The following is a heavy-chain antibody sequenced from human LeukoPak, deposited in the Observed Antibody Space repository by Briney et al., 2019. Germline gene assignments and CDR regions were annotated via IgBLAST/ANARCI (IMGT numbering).Heavy chain of an antibody. CDR3: ARWKMELERNAFDF. Sequence: GGSLRLSCAASGFTFRTYWMSWIRQAPGNEPEWVADINQDGSEEYYLQSVQGRFTVSRDNAQNAVCLQMTYLRADDTAVYYCARWKMELERNAFDFWGQGTVVTVSS. D-gene: IGHD1-26*01. V-gene: IGHV3-7*01. CDR2: INQDGSEE. CDR1: GFTFRTYW. J-gene: IGHJ3*01.